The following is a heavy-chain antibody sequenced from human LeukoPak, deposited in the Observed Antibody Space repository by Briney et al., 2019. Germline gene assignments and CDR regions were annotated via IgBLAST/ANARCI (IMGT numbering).Heavy chain of an antibody. J-gene: IGHJ4*02. V-gene: IGHV1-2*02. CDR1: GYTFTGYY. D-gene: IGHD1-7*01. CDR3: ARAGVATGTNLDY. Sequence: GASVKVSCKASGYTFTGYYMHWVRHAPGQGLEWMGWINPNSGGTNYAQRFRGRVTVTRDTSISTAYMELSRLRSDDTAVYYCARAGVATGTNLDYWGQGTLVTVSS. CDR2: INPNSGGT.